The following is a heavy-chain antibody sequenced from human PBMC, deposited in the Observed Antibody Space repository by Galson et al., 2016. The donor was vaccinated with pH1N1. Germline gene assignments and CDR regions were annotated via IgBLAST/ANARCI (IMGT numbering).Heavy chain of an antibody. CDR2: IWYDGSNK. J-gene: IGHJ2*01. D-gene: IGHD4-17*01. CDR3: ARPDYVDVDLKDWYFDL. CDR1: GFAFSNSG. V-gene: IGHV3-33*01. Sequence: SLRLSCAASGFAFSNSGMHWVRQAPGKGLEWVALIWYDGSNKYYADSVKGRFTISRDNSKNTLYLQMNSLRAEDTAVYYCARPDYVDVDLKDWYFDLWGRGTLVTVSS.